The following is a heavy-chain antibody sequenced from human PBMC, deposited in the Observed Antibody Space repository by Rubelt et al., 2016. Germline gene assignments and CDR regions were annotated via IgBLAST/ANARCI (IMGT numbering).Heavy chain of an antibody. D-gene: IGHD5-24*01. CDR1: HFSISSGYF. CDR3: AREKWEDGYNLWWFDP. J-gene: IGHJ5*02. V-gene: IGHV4-38-2*02. Sequence: QVQLQESGPGLVKPSETLSLTCSFSHFSISSGYFWGWIRQPPGKGLEWIGSISESVSTYYNPSLKSGGNISLNTSKNQLSLKRRSVTAADTAVYYCAREKWEDGYNLWWFDPWGQGTLVTVSS. CDR2: ISESVST.